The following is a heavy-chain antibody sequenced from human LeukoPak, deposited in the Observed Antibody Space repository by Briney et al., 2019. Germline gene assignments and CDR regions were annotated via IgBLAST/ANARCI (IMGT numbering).Heavy chain of an antibody. D-gene: IGHD1-26*01. CDR2: ISSSSSTI. CDR1: GFTFSSYW. V-gene: IGHV3-48*04. Sequence: GGSLRLSCAASGFTFSSYWMSWVRQAPGKGLEWLSYISSSSSTIYYADSVRGRFTISRDNAKNSLYLQINSLRADDTAVYYCARSHQRVGIEDYWGQGTLVTVSS. CDR3: ARSHQRVGIEDY. J-gene: IGHJ4*02.